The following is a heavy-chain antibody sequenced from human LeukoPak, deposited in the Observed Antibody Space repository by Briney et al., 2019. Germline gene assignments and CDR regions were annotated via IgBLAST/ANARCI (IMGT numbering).Heavy chain of an antibody. CDR1: GYSLTTYY. CDR3: ARPWSYYFDY. CDR2: INPSSGST. Sequence: ASVKVSCKASGYSLTTYYIHWVRQAPGQGLEWIGIINPSSGSTSYAQKFQGRVTMTTDTSTSTAYMELRSLRSDDTAVYYCARPWSYYFDYWGQGTLVTVSS. J-gene: IGHJ4*02. D-gene: IGHD1-26*01. V-gene: IGHV1-46*01.